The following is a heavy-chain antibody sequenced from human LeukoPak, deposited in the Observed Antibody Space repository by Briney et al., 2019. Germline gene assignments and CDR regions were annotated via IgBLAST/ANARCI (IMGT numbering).Heavy chain of an antibody. D-gene: IGHD6-13*01. CDR2: TYYRSKWYN. V-gene: IGHV6-1*01. CDR3: ARDGIAAAGTWYNWFDP. Sequence: SQTLSLTCAISGDSVSSNSAAWNWIRQSPSRGLEWLGRTYYRSKWYNDYAVSVESRITINPDTSKNQFSLQLNSVTSEDTAVYYCARDGIAAAGTWYNWFDPWGQGTLVTVSS. J-gene: IGHJ5*02. CDR1: GDSVSSNSAA.